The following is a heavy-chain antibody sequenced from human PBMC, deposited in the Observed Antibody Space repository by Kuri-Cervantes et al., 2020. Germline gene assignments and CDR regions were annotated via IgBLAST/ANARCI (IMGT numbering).Heavy chain of an antibody. CDR1: GFTFSSYG. CDR2: ISYDGSNK. Sequence: GGSLRLSCAASGFTFSSYGMHWVRQAPGKGLEWVAVISYDGSNKYYADSVKGRFTISRDNSKNTLYLQMNSLRAEDTAVYYCARDLVLLWFGEPPGGYFDLWGRGTLVTVSS. D-gene: IGHD3-10*01. CDR3: ARDLVLLWFGEPPGGYFDL. V-gene: IGHV3-30*03. J-gene: IGHJ2*01.